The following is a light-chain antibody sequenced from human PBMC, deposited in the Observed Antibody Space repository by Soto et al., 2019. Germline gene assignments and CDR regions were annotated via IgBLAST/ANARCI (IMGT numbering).Light chain of an antibody. V-gene: IGLV1-47*01. CDR3: AAWDDSLSGGYV. J-gene: IGLJ1*01. Sequence: QSVLTQPPSASGTPGQRVTISCSGSSSNIVSNYVYWYQQLPGTAPKLLIYRNNQRPSGVPDRFSGSKSGTSASLAISGLRSEDEADYYCAAWDDSLSGGYVFGTGTKVTVL. CDR2: RNN. CDR1: SSNIVSNY.